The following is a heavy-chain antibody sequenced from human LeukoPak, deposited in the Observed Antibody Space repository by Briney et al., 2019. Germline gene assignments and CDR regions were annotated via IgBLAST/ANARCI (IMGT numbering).Heavy chain of an antibody. CDR1: GDSVSSNNGA. V-gene: IGHV6-1*01. Sequence: TSQTLSLTCAISGDSVSSNNGAWNWIRQSPSRGLEWLGRTYYRSKWYNDYAGSLMSRITISPDTSKNQFSLQVYSVTPEDTAVYYCARDDGTTGWHTYDFWGQGTLVTVSS. CDR3: ARDDGTTGWHTYDF. J-gene: IGHJ4*02. CDR2: TYYRSKWYN. D-gene: IGHD3-9*01.